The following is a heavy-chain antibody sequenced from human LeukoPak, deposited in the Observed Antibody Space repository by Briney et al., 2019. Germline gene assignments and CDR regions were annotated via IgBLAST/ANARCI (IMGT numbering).Heavy chain of an antibody. CDR2: ISSSSSYI. J-gene: IGHJ4*02. D-gene: IGHD3-22*01. CDR3: ARDNPTSNYYDSSGKYRGDY. CDR1: GFTFSSYS. V-gene: IGHV3-21*01. Sequence: GGSLRLSCAASGFTFSSYSMNWVRQAPGKGLEWVSSISSSSSYIYYADSVKGRFTISRDNAKSSLYLQMNSLRAEDTAVYYCARDNPTSNYYDSSGKYRGDYWGQGTLVTVSS.